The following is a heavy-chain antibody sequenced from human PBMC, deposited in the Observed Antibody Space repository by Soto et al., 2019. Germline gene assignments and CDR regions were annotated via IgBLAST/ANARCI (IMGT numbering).Heavy chain of an antibody. V-gene: IGHV3-73*01. CDR3: TRRYLYGDYAPGMDV. Sequence: GGSLRLSCAASGFTFSGSAMHWVRQASGKGLEWVGRIRSKANSYATAYAASVKGRFTISRDDSKNTAYLQMNSLKTEDTAVYYCTRRYLYGDYAPGMDVWGQGTTVTSP. CDR2: IRSKANSYAT. CDR1: GFTFSGSA. J-gene: IGHJ6*02. D-gene: IGHD4-17*01.